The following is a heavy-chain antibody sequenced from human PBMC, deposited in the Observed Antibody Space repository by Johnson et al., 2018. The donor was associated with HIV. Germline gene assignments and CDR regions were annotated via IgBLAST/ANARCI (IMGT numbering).Heavy chain of an antibody. Sequence: QVQLVESGGGLVKPRGSLRLSCAGSGFRFSDYYMSWIRQAPGKGLEWVSYISSSGSTIYYAEFVKGRFTISRDNAKKSLYLQMNSLRAEDTALYYCARDSTPWGGDYVAYAFDIWGRGTMVTVSS. CDR2: ISSSGSTI. CDR3: ARDSTPWGGDYVAYAFDI. J-gene: IGHJ3*02. D-gene: IGHD4-17*01. CDR1: GFRFSDYY. V-gene: IGHV3-11*04.